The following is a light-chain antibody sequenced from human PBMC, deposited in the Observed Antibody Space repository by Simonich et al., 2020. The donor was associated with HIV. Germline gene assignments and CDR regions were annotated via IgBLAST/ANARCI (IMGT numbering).Light chain of an antibody. CDR2: GAS. V-gene: IGKV3-20*01. CDR1: QSVSSN. CDR3: QQYGSSPFT. J-gene: IGKJ3*01. Sequence: EIVMTHSPAALSVSPGERAILSCRASQSVSSNLAWYQQKPGPAPRLLIYGASSRATGIPDRFSGSGSGTDFTLTISRLEPEDFAVYYCQQYGSSPFTFGPGTKVDIK.